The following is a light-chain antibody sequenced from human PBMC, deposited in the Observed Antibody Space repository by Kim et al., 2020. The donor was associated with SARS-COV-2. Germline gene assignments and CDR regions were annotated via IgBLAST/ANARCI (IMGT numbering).Light chain of an antibody. J-gene: IGLJ1*01. CDR3: SSYAGSNNYV. CDR2: EVS. CDR1: SSVVGGYNY. Sequence: GQSVTISCTGTSSVVGGYNYVSWYQQHPGKAPKLMIYEVSKRPSGVPDRFSGSKSGNTASLTVSGLQAEDEADYYCSSYAGSNNYVFGTGTKVTVL. V-gene: IGLV2-8*01.